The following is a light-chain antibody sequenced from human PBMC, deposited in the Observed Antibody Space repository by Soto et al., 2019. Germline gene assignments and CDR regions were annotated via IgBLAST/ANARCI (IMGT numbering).Light chain of an antibody. Sequence: DIQMTQSPSTLSASVGDRVTITCRASQSIRTWLAWYQHKPGKAPKFLIYDASTVESGVPSRFSGSGSGTEFTLTISDLQPDDFATYYCQQYHNYPRTCGQGTRVEIK. CDR1: QSIRTW. CDR3: QQYHNYPRT. V-gene: IGKV1-5*01. CDR2: DAS. J-gene: IGKJ1*01.